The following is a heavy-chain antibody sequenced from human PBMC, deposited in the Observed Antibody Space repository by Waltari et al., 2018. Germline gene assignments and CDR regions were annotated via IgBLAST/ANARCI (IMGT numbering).Heavy chain of an antibody. Sequence: EVQLVESGGGLVKPGGSLRLSCVGSGFTFNTAWMHWVRQAPGKGLEWVVRIKANPHGGTTVYAAPVKGRFTISRDDSKNTVYLQMNSLKTEDTGVYYCGDFTAFDYWGQGSLVTVSS. CDR3: GDFTAFDY. CDR1: GFTFNTAW. D-gene: IGHD2-8*02. J-gene: IGHJ4*02. CDR2: IKANPHGGTT. V-gene: IGHV3-15*01.